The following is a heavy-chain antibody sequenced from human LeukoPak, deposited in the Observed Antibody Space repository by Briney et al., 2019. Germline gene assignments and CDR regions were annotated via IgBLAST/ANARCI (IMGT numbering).Heavy chain of an antibody. CDR2: IYYSGST. CDR1: GGSISSYY. V-gene: IGHV4-59*01. CDR3: ARRIAGGPLDY. D-gene: IGHD6-13*01. Sequence: SETLSLTCTVSGGSISSYYWSWIRQPPGKGLEWIGYIYYSGSTNYNPSLKSRVTISVDTSKNQFSLKLSSVTAADTAVYYRARRIAGGPLDYWGQGTLVTVSS. J-gene: IGHJ4*02.